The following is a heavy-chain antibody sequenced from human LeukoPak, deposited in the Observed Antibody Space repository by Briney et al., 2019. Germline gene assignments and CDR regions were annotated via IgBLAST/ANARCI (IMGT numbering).Heavy chain of an antibody. J-gene: IGHJ4*02. CDR2: IIPILGIA. CDR1: GYTFTSYY. D-gene: IGHD6-19*01. Sequence: SVKVSCKASGYTFTSYYIHWLRQAPGQGLEWMGRIIPILGIANYAQKFQGRVTITADKSTSTAYMELRSLRSDDTAVYYCARAVAGFDYWGQGTLVTVSS. V-gene: IGHV1-69*04. CDR3: ARAVAGFDY.